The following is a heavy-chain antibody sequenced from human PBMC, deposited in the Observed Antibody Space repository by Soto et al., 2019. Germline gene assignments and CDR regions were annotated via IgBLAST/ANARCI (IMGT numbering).Heavy chain of an antibody. Sequence: ASVKVSCKASGYTFTSYGISWVRQAPGQGLEWMGWISTYNDNTNYAQKLQGRVTMTTDTSTSTAYMELRSLRSDDTAVYYCAKIAVPDYYYDTSGYYRFDPWGQGTLVTVSS. CDR3: AKIAVPDYYYDTSGYYRFDP. D-gene: IGHD3-22*01. CDR1: GYTFTSYG. J-gene: IGHJ5*02. V-gene: IGHV1-18*01. CDR2: ISTYNDNT.